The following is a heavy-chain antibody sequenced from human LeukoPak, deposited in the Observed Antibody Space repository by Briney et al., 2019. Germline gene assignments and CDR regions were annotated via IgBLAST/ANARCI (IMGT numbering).Heavy chain of an antibody. Sequence: SETLSLTCGVSGYSISRGYYWAWIRQPPGKGLAWIGTIYHIGSTYYTPSLGSRVTISVDTSKNEFSLNLKSVTAADTAVYYCARAGWIITSGIDYWGQGALVTVSS. D-gene: IGHD3-10*01. J-gene: IGHJ4*02. V-gene: IGHV4-38-2*01. CDR1: GYSISRGYY. CDR2: IYHIGST. CDR3: ARAGWIITSGIDY.